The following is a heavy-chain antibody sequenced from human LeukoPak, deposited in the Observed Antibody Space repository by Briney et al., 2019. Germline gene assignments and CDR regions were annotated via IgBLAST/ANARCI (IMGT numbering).Heavy chain of an antibody. J-gene: IGHJ4*02. CDR1: GSPYSRYV. Sequence: GSVKVSCKASGSPYSRYVINSLRQATGQEGEGVGGMNTKSGNTGNPQKFQGRDTMNRNTSKSTAYTELSSLRSEATAVYYCARGHYGEFVFDYWGGGTLVSVPS. CDR3: ARGHYGEFVFDY. CDR2: MNTKSGNT. D-gene: IGHD4-17*01. V-gene: IGHV1-8*01.